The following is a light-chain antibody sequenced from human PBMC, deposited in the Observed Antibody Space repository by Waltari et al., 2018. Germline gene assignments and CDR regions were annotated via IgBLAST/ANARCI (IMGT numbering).Light chain of an antibody. CDR2: GAS. J-gene: IGKJ1*01. CDR3: QQYNNWPET. CDR1: QGVGSN. Sequence: EVVMTQSPATLSVSPGERATLSCRASQGVGSNLAWYQQKPGQAPRLRIYGASTRATGIPGRVNGRGYGGEFNLTISSLQSEDCASYYCQQYNNWPETFGQGTKVDIK. V-gene: IGKV3-15*01.